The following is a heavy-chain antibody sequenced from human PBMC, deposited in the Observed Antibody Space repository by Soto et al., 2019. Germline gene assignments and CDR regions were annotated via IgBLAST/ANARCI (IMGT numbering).Heavy chain of an antibody. CDR1: GFTFSSYD. V-gene: IGHV3-13*01. D-gene: IGHD6-19*01. J-gene: IGHJ6*03. Sequence: GGSLRLSCAASGFTFSSYDIHWVRQATGKGLEWVSAIGTAGDTYYPGSVKGRFTISRENAKNSLYLQMNSLRAGDTAVYYCARGTSSGYYYMDVWRKATTVTGPS. CDR2: IGTAGDT. CDR3: ARGTSSGYYYMDV.